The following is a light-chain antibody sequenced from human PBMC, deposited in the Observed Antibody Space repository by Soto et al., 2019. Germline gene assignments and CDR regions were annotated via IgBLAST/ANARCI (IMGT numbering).Light chain of an antibody. J-gene: IGLJ1*01. Sequence: QSVLTHPASVSGSPGQSITISCTGTSSDVGGYNYVSWYQQHPGKAPKFMIYDVSNRPSVVSNRFSGSKSGNTASLTISELQAEDEADYYCCSYTTSNTRQIVFGTGTKVT. CDR1: SSDVGGYNY. V-gene: IGLV2-14*01. CDR2: DVS. CDR3: CSYTTSNTRQIV.